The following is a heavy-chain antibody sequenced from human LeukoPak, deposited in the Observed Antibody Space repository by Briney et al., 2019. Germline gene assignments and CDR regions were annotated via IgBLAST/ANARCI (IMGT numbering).Heavy chain of an antibody. CDR3: ATEGFYY. CDR1: GFTLSKYG. CDR2: MSKSGDIT. V-gene: IGHV3-23*01. J-gene: IGHJ4*02. Sequence: GGSLRLSCVASGFTLSKYGMKWVRQAAGKGLEYVSGMSKSGDITHYVDSVKGRFTISRDNSKNTLYFQMNSLRAEDTALYYCATEGFYYWGPGTLVTVSS.